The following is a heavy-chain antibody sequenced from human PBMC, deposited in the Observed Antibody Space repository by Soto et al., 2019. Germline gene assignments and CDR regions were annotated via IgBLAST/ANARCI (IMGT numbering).Heavy chain of an antibody. D-gene: IGHD3-3*01. CDR1: GGSFRGYY. Sequence: PSETLSQTCTCYGGSFRGYYLSWIRPPPGKGLEWIGEINHSGSTNYNPSLKSRVTISVDTSKNQFSLKLSSVTAADTAVYYCARVSSDYDFWSALGGDWLEPCGQGNLVTGS. CDR3: ARVSSDYDFWSALGGDWLEP. J-gene: IGHJ5*02. CDR2: INHSGST. V-gene: IGHV4-34*01.